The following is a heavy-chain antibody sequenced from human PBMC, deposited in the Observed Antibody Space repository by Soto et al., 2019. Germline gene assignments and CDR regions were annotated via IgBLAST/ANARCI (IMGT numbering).Heavy chain of an antibody. D-gene: IGHD5-18*01. CDR2: ISTSNGDT. V-gene: IGHV1-18*04. CDR1: GYTFTANG. J-gene: IGHJ4*02. CDR3: ARDEGYSYGYGYGY. Sequence: QVQLVQSGGEVKKPGASVTISCKASGYTFTANGVSWVRQAPGHGLEWIGWISTSNGDTNYAHSLQGRVTMTTDTSTSTAYLEVRSLRSDDTAVYWCARDEGYSYGYGYGYWGQGTLVTVSS.